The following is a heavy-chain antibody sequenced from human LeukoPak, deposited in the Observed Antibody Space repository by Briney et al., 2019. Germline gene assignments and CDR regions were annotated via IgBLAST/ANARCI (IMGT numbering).Heavy chain of an antibody. Sequence: PSETLSLTCTVSGGSISSYYRSWVRQPPGKGLEWIGYIYYSGSTNYNPSLKSRVTISVDTSKNQFSLKLSSVTAADTAVYYCARGLLVYYYGMDVWGQGTTVTVSS. CDR3: ARGLLVYYYGMDV. D-gene: IGHD2-15*01. CDR2: IYYSGST. CDR1: GGSISSYY. J-gene: IGHJ6*02. V-gene: IGHV4-59*01.